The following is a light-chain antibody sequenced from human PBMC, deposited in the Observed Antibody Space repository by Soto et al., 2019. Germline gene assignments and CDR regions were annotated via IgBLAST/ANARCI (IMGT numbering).Light chain of an antibody. V-gene: IGKV3-15*01. Sequence: EIVMTQSPGTLSVSPGERATLSRRASQSVSGNLAWYHQKPGQAPRLLIYGASTRATGIPARFSGSGSGTEFTLTISSLQSEDFAVYYCQQYYNWPYTFGQGTKLEIK. CDR2: GAS. CDR1: QSVSGN. J-gene: IGKJ2*01. CDR3: QQYYNWPYT.